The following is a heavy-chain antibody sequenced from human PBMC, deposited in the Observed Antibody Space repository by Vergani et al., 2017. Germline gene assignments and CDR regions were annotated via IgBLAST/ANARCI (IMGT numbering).Heavy chain of an antibody. J-gene: IGHJ6*03. CDR2: TYFMSKWYN. D-gene: IGHD3-22*01. Sequence: QVQLHQSGPGLVKPSQTLSLTCAISGDRVSNTSAGWNWIRQSPSRGLEWLGRTYFMSKWYNDYAASVKSRMTINSDTSKNLFSLQLQSVTPEDTAVYYGAREDISLTVEGANYMDIWGKGTTVTVSS. V-gene: IGHV6-1*01. CDR3: AREDISLTVEGANYMDI. CDR1: GDRVSNTSAG.